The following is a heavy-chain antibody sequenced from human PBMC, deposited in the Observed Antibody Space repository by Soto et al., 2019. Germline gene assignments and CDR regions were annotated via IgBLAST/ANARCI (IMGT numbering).Heavy chain of an antibody. CDR1: GYTFSPFW. V-gene: IGHV3-74*01. D-gene: IGHD3-10*01. CDR2: INSDGSTI. CDR3: VRDRGYPDSFDV. Sequence: EVQLVESGGGLVQPGESLRLSCAASGYTFSPFWMHWVRQAPGKGLVWVSHINSDGSTIVNADSVKGRFTISRDNAKNTLYLQMNSLKAEDTAVYYCVRDRGYPDSFDVWGRGTMVTVSS. J-gene: IGHJ3*01.